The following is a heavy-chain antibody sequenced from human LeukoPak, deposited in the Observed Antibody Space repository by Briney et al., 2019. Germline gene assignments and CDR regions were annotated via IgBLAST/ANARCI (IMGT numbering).Heavy chain of an antibody. V-gene: IGHV1-69*13. CDR2: IIPIFGTA. Sequence: GASVKVSCKAFGYTFTKYGLTWVRQAPGQGLEWMGGIIPIFGTANYAQKFQGRVTITADESTSTAYMELSSLRSEDTAVYYCAREKGVGATTRRHFDYWGQGTLVTVSS. D-gene: IGHD1-26*01. CDR1: GYTFTKYG. J-gene: IGHJ4*02. CDR3: AREKGVGATTRRHFDY.